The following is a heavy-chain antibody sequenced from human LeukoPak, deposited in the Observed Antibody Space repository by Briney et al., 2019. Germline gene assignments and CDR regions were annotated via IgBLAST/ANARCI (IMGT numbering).Heavy chain of an antibody. CDR3: ARDPSYSRHGQKDCSSTSCYPKQDYEGDDY. CDR2: IIPIFGTA. D-gene: IGHD2-2*01. J-gene: IGHJ4*02. Sequence: ASVKVSCTASGGTFSSYAISWVRQAPGQGLEWMGGIIPIFGTANYAQTFQGRVTITADESTSTAYMELSSLRSEDTAVYYCARDPSYSRHGQKDCSSTSCYPKQDYEGDDYWGQGTLVTVSS. V-gene: IGHV1-69*13. CDR1: GGTFSSYA.